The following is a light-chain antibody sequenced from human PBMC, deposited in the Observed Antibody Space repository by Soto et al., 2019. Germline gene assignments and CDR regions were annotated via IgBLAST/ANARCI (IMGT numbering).Light chain of an antibody. CDR3: SSYAGSNNLL. J-gene: IGLJ2*01. CDR1: SSDVGGYNY. CDR2: EVS. V-gene: IGLV2-8*01. Sequence: QSALTQPPSASGSPGQSVTISCTGTSSDVGGYNYVSWYQQHPGKAPKLMIYEVSKRPSGVPDRFSGSQSGNTASLTVSGLQAEDEADYYCSSYAGSNNLLFGGGTKLTV.